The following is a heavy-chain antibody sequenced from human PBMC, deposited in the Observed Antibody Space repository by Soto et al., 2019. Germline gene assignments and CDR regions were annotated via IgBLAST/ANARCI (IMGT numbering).Heavy chain of an antibody. CDR3: ARGGISHWAYFYYMDV. Sequence: SETLSLTCVVSGGSLSAYFLSWIRQPPGMALEWIGEINHLGSINYNPSLKSRVTMSVDTSKNQFSLTLNSVTAADTATYYCARGGISHWAYFYYMDVWDRGTTVTVSS. CDR2: INHLGSI. D-gene: IGHD2-21*01. CDR1: GGSLSAYF. J-gene: IGHJ6*03. V-gene: IGHV4-34*01.